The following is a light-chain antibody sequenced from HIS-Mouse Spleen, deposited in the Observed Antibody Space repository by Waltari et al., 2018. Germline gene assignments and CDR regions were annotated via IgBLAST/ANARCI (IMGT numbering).Light chain of an antibody. CDR1: SSSVGGYNY. CDR3: SSYTSSSTPYV. CDR2: EVS. V-gene: IGLV2-14*01. J-gene: IGLJ1*01. Sequence: QSALTQPASVSGSPGQSITISCTGTSSSVGGYNYVSWYQHHPGKAPKLMIYEVSNRPSGVSNRFSGSKSGNTASLTISGLQAEDEADYYCSSYTSSSTPYVFGTGTKVTVL.